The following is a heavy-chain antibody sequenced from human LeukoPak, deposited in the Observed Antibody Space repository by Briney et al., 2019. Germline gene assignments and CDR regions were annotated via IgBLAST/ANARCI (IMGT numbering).Heavy chain of an antibody. CDR1: GYTFTRYY. V-gene: IGHV1-46*01. J-gene: IGHJ3*02. Sequence: ASAKVSCKASGYTFTRYYMHWVRQAPGQGQELMGIVNPSGGSTSYAQTFQGRVTMTRDTSTSTVYMELSSLRSEDTAIYYCARVGCGGDCYVDAFDIWGQGTMVTGSS. CDR2: VNPSGGST. CDR3: ARVGCGGDCYVDAFDI. D-gene: IGHD2-21*02.